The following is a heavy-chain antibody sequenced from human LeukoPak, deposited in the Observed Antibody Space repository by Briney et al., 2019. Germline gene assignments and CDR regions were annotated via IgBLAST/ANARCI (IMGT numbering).Heavy chain of an antibody. CDR3: ASLAPAGAVGY. CDR2: IYYSGST. V-gene: IGHV4-39*01. D-gene: IGHD6-13*01. J-gene: IGHJ4*02. CDR1: GGSISSSSYY. Sequence: SETLSLTCTVSGGSISSSSYYWGWIRQSPGKGLGWIGSIYYSGSTYYNPSLKSRVTISVDTSKNQLSLKLSSVTAADTALYYCASLAPAGAVGYWGQGTLVTVSS.